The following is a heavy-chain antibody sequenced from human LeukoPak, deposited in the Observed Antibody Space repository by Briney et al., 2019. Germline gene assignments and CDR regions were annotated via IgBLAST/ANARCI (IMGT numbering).Heavy chain of an antibody. CDR3: ARVTGYIVEDYFDY. CDR1: GGSFSGYY. J-gene: IGHJ4*02. Sequence: SETLSLTCAVYGGSFSGYYWSWIRQPPGKGLEWIGEINHSGSTNYNPSLTSRVTISVDTSKNQFSLKLSSVTAADTAVYYCARVTGYIVEDYFDYWGQGTLVTVSS. CDR2: INHSGST. V-gene: IGHV4-34*01. D-gene: IGHD3-22*01.